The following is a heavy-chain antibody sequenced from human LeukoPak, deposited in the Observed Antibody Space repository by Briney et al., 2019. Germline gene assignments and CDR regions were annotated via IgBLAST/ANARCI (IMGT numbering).Heavy chain of an antibody. CDR3: ARDGGDRFDP. CDR2: IYYSGST. Sequence: TSETLSLTCTVSGGSISSYYWSWIRQPPGKGLEWIGNIYYSGSTNYNPSLKSRVTISVDTSKNQFSLKLSSVTAADTAVYYCARDGGDRFDPWGQGTLVTVSS. CDR1: GGSISSYY. V-gene: IGHV4-59*01. D-gene: IGHD2-21*01. J-gene: IGHJ5*02.